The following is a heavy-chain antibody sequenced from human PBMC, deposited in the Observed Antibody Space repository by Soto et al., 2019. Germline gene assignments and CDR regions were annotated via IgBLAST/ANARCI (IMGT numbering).Heavy chain of an antibody. J-gene: IGHJ4*02. D-gene: IGHD6-19*01. CDR3: ARRIAVAGTFDY. Sequence: GESLKISCKGSGYSFSSYWIGWVRQMPGKGLEWMGIVYPGDSDTRYSPSFQGQVTISADKSISTAYLQWSSLQASDTAMYYCARRIAVAGTFDYWGLGTLVTVSS. CDR1: GYSFSSYW. CDR2: VYPGDSDT. V-gene: IGHV5-51*01.